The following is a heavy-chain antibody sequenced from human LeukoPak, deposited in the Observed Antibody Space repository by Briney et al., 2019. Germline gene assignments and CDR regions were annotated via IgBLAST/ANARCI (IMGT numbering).Heavy chain of an antibody. CDR2: ISAYNGNT. V-gene: IGHV1-18*01. Sequence: ASVKVSCKASDYTFTRSGISWVRQAPGQGLEWMGWISAYNGNTNYAQKLQGRVTMTTDTSTSTAYMELRRLRSDDTAVYYCARYWWNNRGSYGMDGRGQGTAVTVSS. CDR1: DYTFTRSG. J-gene: IGHJ6*02. CDR3: ARYWWNNRGSYGMDG. D-gene: IGHD1/OR15-1a*01.